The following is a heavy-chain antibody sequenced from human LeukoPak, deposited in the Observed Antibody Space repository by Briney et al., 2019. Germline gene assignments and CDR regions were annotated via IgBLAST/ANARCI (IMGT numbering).Heavy chain of an antibody. CDR1: GFTFSSYS. V-gene: IGHV3-21*01. CDR2: ISSSSSYI. Sequence: GGSLRLSCAASGFTFSSYSMNWVRQAPGKGLEWVSSISSSSSYIYYADSVKGRFTISRDNAKKSLYLQMNSLRAEDTAVYYCARDHGYSGYDTGDYWGQGTLVTVSS. CDR3: ARDHGYSGYDTGDY. J-gene: IGHJ4*02. D-gene: IGHD5-12*01.